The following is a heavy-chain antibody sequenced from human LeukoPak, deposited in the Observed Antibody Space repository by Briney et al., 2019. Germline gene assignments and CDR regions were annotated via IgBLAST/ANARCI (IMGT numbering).Heavy chain of an antibody. J-gene: IGHJ6*02. Sequence: PGGSLTLSCAASGFTFSSYGMHWVRQAPGKGLEWVAVISYDGSNKYYADSVKGRFTISRDNSKNTLYLQMNSLRAEDTAVYYCAKDPSIAAAGTGGYYYYYGMDVWGQGTTVTVSS. CDR3: AKDPSIAAAGTGGYYYYYGMDV. CDR1: GFTFSSYG. V-gene: IGHV3-30*18. D-gene: IGHD6-13*01. CDR2: ISYDGSNK.